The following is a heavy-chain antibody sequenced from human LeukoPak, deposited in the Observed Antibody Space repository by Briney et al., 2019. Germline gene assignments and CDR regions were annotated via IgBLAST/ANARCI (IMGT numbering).Heavy chain of an antibody. CDR2: INHSGST. Sequence: SETLSLTCAVYGGSFSGYYWSWIRQPPGKGLEWIGEINHSGSTNYNPSLKSRVTISVDTSKNQFSLKLSSVTAADTAVYYCARVRGSRRDGYNRRPYYFDCWGQGTLVTVSS. CDR3: ARVRGSRRDGYNRRPYYFDC. D-gene: IGHD5-24*01. V-gene: IGHV4-34*01. J-gene: IGHJ4*02. CDR1: GGSFSGYY.